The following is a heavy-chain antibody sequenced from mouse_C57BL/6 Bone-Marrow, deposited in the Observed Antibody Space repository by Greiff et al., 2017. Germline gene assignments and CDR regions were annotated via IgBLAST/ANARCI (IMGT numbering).Heavy chain of an antibody. CDR3: ASYGSSSYYYAMDY. CDR2: IYPGDGDT. D-gene: IGHD1-1*01. CDR1: GYAFSSSW. V-gene: IGHV1-82*01. J-gene: IGHJ4*01. Sequence: QVQLQQSGPELVKPGASVKISCKASGYAFSSSWMNWVKRRPGKGLEWIGRIYPGDGDTNYNGKFKGKATLTADKSSSTAYMQLSSLTSEDSAVYFCASYGSSSYYYAMDYWGQGTSVTVSS.